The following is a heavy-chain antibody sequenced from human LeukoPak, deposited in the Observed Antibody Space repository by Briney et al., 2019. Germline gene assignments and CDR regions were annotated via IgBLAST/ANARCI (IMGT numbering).Heavy chain of an antibody. Sequence: GQSLKISCKGSGYSFTSYWIGWVRQVPGKGLEWMGIIYPGDSDTRYSPSFQGQVTISADKSISTAYLLWSSLKASDTAVYYCARWLAHCSSASCFQPFDYWGQGTLVTVSS. V-gene: IGHV5-51*01. CDR1: GYSFTSYW. CDR3: ARWLAHCSSASCFQPFDY. J-gene: IGHJ4*02. CDR2: IYPGDSDT. D-gene: IGHD2-2*01.